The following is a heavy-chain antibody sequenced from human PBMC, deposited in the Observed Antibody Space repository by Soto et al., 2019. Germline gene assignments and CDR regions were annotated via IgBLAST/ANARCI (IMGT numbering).Heavy chain of an antibody. Sequence: LRLSCAASGFSVSSKYMSWVRQAPGRGLEWVSVIHSGGSTYYEDSVKGRFTISRDSSKNTVFLQMNSLRAEDTAVYYCAREDSSSSYNMDVWGQGTTVTVSS. CDR3: AREDSSSSYNMDV. CDR1: GFSVSSKY. D-gene: IGHD6-6*01. V-gene: IGHV3-53*01. J-gene: IGHJ6*02. CDR2: IHSGGST.